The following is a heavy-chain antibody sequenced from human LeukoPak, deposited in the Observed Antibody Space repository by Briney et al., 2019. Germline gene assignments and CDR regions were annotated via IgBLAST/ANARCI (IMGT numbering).Heavy chain of an antibody. CDR1: GGSFSGYY. Sequence: SETLSLTCAVYGGSFSGYYWSWIRQPPGKGLEWIGAINHSGSTNYHPSLKSGVTISVDTSKIQFSLKLSSVTAADTAVYYCARGGVAVAVGRNWFDPWGQGTLVTVSS. D-gene: IGHD6-19*01. CDR3: ARGGVAVAVGRNWFDP. J-gene: IGHJ5*02. V-gene: IGHV4-34*01. CDR2: INHSGST.